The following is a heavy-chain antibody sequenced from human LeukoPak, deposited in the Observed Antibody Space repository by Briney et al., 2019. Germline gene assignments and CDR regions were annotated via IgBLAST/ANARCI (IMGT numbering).Heavy chain of an antibody. CDR3: ARDASDDSSGYYSPYFDY. CDR1: GFTFSSYA. V-gene: IGHV3-30*04. J-gene: IGHJ4*02. Sequence: GGSLRLSCAASGFTFSSYAMHWVRQAPGKGLEWVAVISYDGSNKYYADSVKGRFTISRNNSKNTLYLQMNSLRAEDTAVYYCARDASDDSSGYYSPYFDYWGQGTLVTVSS. CDR2: ISYDGSNK. D-gene: IGHD3-22*01.